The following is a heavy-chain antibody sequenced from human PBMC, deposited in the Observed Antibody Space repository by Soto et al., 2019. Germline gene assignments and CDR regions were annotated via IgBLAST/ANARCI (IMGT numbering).Heavy chain of an antibody. CDR3: ACIRAACGY. J-gene: IGHJ4*02. Sequence: GGSLALACAACGFTVSDHVMDCVPQAPGKGLEWVGRIKEKPHNYGTQYAPSAEGRFSISRDDYTNSVYLQLNRLKTEETAVYFCACIRAACGYWGPGTLLTVSS. CDR1: GFTVSDHV. V-gene: IGHV3-72*01. D-gene: IGHD2-21*01. CDR2: IKEKPHNYGT.